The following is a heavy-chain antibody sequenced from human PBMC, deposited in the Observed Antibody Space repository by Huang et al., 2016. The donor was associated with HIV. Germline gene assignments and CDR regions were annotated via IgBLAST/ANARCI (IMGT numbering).Heavy chain of an antibody. V-gene: IGHV3-30*18. J-gene: IGHJ4*02. Sequence: QVQLVESGGGVVQPGRSLRISCAASGFTFSSYGMHWVRQAPGKGLEWVAVISYDAKTKYYADSVKGRFSISRDNSKTTVYLQLNSLRLEDTGVYYCAKGGSAAAVLDFWGQGTLVTVSS. CDR1: GFTFSSYG. D-gene: IGHD6-13*01. CDR3: AKGGSAAAVLDF. CDR2: ISYDAKTK.